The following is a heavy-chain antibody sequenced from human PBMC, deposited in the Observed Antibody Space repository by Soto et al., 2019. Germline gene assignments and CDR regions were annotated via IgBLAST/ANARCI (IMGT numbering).Heavy chain of an antibody. D-gene: IGHD3-10*01. CDR3: ARDSRAGYYYMDV. CDR1: GFTFSSYS. CDR2: ISSSSSYI. J-gene: IGHJ6*03. V-gene: IGHV3-21*01. Sequence: EVQLVESGGGLVKPGGSLRLSCAAYGFTFSSYSMNWVRQAPGKGLEWVSSISSSSSYIYYADSVKGRFTISRDNAKNSLYLQMNSLRAEDTAVYYCARDSRAGYYYMDVWGKGTTVTVSS.